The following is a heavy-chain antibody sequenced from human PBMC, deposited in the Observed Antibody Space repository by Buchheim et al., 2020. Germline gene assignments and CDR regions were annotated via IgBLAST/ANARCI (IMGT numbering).Heavy chain of an antibody. Sequence: QVQLVESGGGVVQPGRSLRLSCAASGFTFSSYGMHWVRQAPGKGLEWVAVISYDGSNKYYADSVKGRFTISRDNSKKTLYLQMNSLRAEDTAVYYCAVIAAAGYGVYYYYGMDVWGQGTT. CDR2: ISYDGSNK. V-gene: IGHV3-30*03. CDR3: AVIAAAGYGVYYYYGMDV. CDR1: GFTFSSYG. D-gene: IGHD6-13*01. J-gene: IGHJ6*02.